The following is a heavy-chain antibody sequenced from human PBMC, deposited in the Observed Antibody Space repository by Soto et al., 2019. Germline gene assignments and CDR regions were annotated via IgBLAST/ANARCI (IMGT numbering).Heavy chain of an antibody. CDR1: GGSISSYY. J-gene: IGHJ5*02. CDR3: ARDHGYDSSGYYRYNWFAP. CDR2: IYYSGST. V-gene: IGHV4-59*01. D-gene: IGHD3-22*01. Sequence: SETLSLTCTVSGGSISSYYWSWIRQPPGKXLEWIGYIYYSGSTNYNPSLKSRVTISVDTSKNQFSLKLSSVTAADTAVYYCARDHGYDSSGYYRYNWFAPWGHGTLVTVSS.